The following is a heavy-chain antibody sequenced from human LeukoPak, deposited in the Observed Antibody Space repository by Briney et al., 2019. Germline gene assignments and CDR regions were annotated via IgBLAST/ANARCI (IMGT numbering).Heavy chain of an antibody. Sequence: GRSLRLSCAASGFTFSSYTMHWVRQAPGKGLEWVGRIKSKTDGGTIDYAAPVNGRFTISRDDSKNTLYLQMNSLKTEDTAVYYCARYMVRGVTFDYWGQGTLVTVSS. D-gene: IGHD3-10*01. CDR3: ARYMVRGVTFDY. J-gene: IGHJ4*02. CDR1: GFTFSSYT. V-gene: IGHV3-15*01. CDR2: IKSKTDGGTI.